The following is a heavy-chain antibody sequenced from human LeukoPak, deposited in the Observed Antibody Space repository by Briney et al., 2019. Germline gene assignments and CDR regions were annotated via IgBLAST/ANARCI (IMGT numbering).Heavy chain of an antibody. CDR2: ISYRISPT. D-gene: IGHD6-25*01. CDR1: GFTFSDCD. Sequence: PGGSLRLSCTASGFTFSDCDMNWIRQAPGSGLEWVSAISYRISPTYYADSVKGRFTISRDNAKNSLYPQRDSLRAEDTAVYYCVRAYPPLRTSAAGDHWGQGTLVTASS. J-gene: IGHJ4*02. CDR3: VRAYPPLRTSAAGDH. V-gene: IGHV3-21*01.